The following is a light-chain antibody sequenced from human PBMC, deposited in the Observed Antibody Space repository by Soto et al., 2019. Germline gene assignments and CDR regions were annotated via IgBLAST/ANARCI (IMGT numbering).Light chain of an antibody. CDR3: QVYGRSPLNLT. Sequence: EMMLTQSPGTLSLSPGERATLPCRVSGSVNNNYLSWYQQKPGQAPRLLIYGASSRATGIPDRFSGSGSGTDFTLTISRLESEDFAVYYCQVYGRSPLNLTFGPGTKVDIK. J-gene: IGKJ1*01. CDR2: GAS. CDR1: GSVNNNY. V-gene: IGKV3-20*01.